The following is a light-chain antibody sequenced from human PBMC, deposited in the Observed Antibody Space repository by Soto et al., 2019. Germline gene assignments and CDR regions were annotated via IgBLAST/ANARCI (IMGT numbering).Light chain of an antibody. CDR3: QQYNNWPPYT. J-gene: IGKJ2*01. V-gene: IGKV3-15*01. CDR2: GSS. CDR1: QSVRSD. Sequence: EVVMTQSPATLSVSPGGRATLSCRASQSVRSDLAWYQQKPGQAPRLPIYGSSTRATGVPDRFTGSGSGTEFTLTISSLQSEDCAVYYCQQYNNWPPYTFGQGTKVDIK.